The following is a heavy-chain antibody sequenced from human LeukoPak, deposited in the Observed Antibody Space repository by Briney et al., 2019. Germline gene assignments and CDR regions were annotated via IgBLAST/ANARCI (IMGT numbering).Heavy chain of an antibody. D-gene: IGHD4-17*01. CDR1: GFTFSSYG. Sequence: GGSLRLSCAASGFTFSSYGMHWVRQAPGKGLEWVSSISGSSGYMYYADSVRGRFTISRDNAKNSLFLQMSSLRAEDTAVYYCACGDSNLFDPWGQGTLVTVSS. CDR2: ISGSSGYM. J-gene: IGHJ5*02. V-gene: IGHV3-21*01. CDR3: ACGDSNLFDP.